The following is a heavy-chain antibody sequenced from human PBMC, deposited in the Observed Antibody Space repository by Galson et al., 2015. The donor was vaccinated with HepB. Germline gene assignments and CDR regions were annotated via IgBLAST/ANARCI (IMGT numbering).Heavy chain of an antibody. V-gene: IGHV1-18*04. Sequence: SVKVSCKASGYSFISYGISWVRQAPGHGLEWMGWISVNNGNTKYAEKLHDRFTMTTDTSTGTAYMELRNLRSDDSAVYYCARDTGIVGLNFWGQYGSHDYKYGMDVWGQGTTVTVSS. CDR3: ARDTGIVGLNFWGQYGSHDYKYGMDV. CDR2: ISVNNGNT. J-gene: IGHJ6*02. CDR1: GYSFISYG. D-gene: IGHD1-26*01.